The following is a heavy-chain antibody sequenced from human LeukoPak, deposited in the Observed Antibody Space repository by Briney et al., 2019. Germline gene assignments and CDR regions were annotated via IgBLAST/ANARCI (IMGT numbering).Heavy chain of an antibody. CDR2: IRLDATNK. CDR1: GFTFNTYG. D-gene: IGHD1-26*01. Sequence: GGSLRLSCAASGFTFNTYGMHWVRQAPGKGLEWVAFIRLDATNKYYADSVKGRFTISRDNSKNTLYLQMSSLRPEDTAVYYCARGRLGIVGASSGYWGQGTLVTVSS. CDR3: ARGRLGIVGASSGY. J-gene: IGHJ4*02. V-gene: IGHV3-30*02.